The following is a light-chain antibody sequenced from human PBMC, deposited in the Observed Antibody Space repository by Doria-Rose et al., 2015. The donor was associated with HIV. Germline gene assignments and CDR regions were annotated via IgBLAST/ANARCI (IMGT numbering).Light chain of an antibody. V-gene: IGKV1-8*01. J-gene: IGKJ1*01. CDR1: QDISNY. CDR2: AAS. CDR3: QQYYSYPPT. Sequence: TGDRVAITCRASQDISNYLAWYQQKPGKAPKLLIYAASTLQSGVPSRFSGSGSGTDFTLTISYLQSEDFATYYCQQYYSYPPTFGQGTKVEVK.